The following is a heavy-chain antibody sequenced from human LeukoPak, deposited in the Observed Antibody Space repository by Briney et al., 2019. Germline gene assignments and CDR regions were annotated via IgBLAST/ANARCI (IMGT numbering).Heavy chain of an antibody. CDR1: GFTFSRYS. CDR3: ARDGHHHFSSHKNSPYYYGMDV. V-gene: IGHV3-64*01. J-gene: IGHJ6*02. Sequence: LPGGSLRLSCAASGFTFSRYSMNWVRQAPGKGLEYVSAISSNGGSTYYANSVKGRFTISRDNSKNTLYLQMGSLRAEDMAVYYCARDGHHHFSSHKNSPYYYGMDVWGQGTTVTVSS. D-gene: IGHD6-13*01. CDR2: ISSNGGST.